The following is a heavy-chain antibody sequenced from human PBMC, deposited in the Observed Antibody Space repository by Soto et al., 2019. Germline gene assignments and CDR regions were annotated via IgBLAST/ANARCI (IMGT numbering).Heavy chain of an antibody. J-gene: IGHJ4*02. CDR1: GFTFSSFS. CDR2: ISTGSSYI. Sequence: TGGSLRLSCAASGFTFSSFSMNWVRQAPGKGLEWVSSISTGSSYIYYADSVKGRFTISRDNAKNSLYLQMNSLRAEDTAVYYCARRGYSGYDLSPDYWGQGTLVTVSS. CDR3: ARRGYSGYDLSPDY. D-gene: IGHD5-12*01. V-gene: IGHV3-21*01.